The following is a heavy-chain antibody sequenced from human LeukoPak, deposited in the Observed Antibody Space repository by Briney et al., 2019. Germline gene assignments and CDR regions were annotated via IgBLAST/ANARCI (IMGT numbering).Heavy chain of an antibody. CDR3: AKSQSEVVVVTPVAY. CDR1: GFTFSSYG. V-gene: IGHV3-23*01. CDR2: ISGSGGST. Sequence: GGTLRLSCAASGFTFSSYGMSWVRQAPGKGLEWVSAISGSGGSTYYADSVKGRFTISRDNSKNTLYLQMNSLRAEDTAVYYCAKSQSEVVVVTPVAYWGQGTLVTVSS. J-gene: IGHJ4*02. D-gene: IGHD2-21*02.